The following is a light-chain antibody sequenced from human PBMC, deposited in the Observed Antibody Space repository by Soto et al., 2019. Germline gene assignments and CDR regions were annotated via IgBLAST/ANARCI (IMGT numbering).Light chain of an antibody. CDR1: QSVSSN. CDR3: QQFSSYPLT. V-gene: IGKV3-15*01. J-gene: IGKJ4*01. Sequence: GVTKSPATLSVSPGERASRSCRASQSVSSNLAWYQQKPGQAPRLLIYGASTRATGIPARFSGSGSGTDFTLTISRLEPEDFAVYYCQQFSSYPLTFGGGTNVDIK. CDR2: GAS.